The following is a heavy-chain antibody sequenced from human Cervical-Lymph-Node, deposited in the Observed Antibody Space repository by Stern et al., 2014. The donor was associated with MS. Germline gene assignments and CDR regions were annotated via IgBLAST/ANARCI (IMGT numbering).Heavy chain of an antibody. J-gene: IGHJ4*02. V-gene: IGHV7-4-1*02. CDR1: GYTFTSYP. CDR3: ARGRQSDYEASD. Sequence: QVQLVQSGSELKKPGASVKVSCKTSGYTFTSYPINWVRQAPGQGLEWMGWIYTNTGDPTYAQGFTGRFVFSLDTSVSTTYMQISSLKADDTAVYYCARGRQSDYEASDWGQGTLVTVSS. D-gene: IGHD5-12*01. CDR2: IYTNTGDP.